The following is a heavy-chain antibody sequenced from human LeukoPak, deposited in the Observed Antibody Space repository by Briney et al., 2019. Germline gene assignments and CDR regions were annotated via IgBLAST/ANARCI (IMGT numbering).Heavy chain of an antibody. V-gene: IGHV4-59*01. CDR3: ARIHYDILTGYYYFDY. Sequence: PSETLSLTCTVSGGSISSYYWSWIRQPPGKGLEWIGYIYYSGSTNYNPSLKSRVTISVDTSENQFSLKLSSVTAADTAVYYCARIHYDILTGYYYFDYWGQGTLVTVSS. CDR2: IYYSGST. D-gene: IGHD3-9*01. J-gene: IGHJ4*02. CDR1: GGSISSYY.